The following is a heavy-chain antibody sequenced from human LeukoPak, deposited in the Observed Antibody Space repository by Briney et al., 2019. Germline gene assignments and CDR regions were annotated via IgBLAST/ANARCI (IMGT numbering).Heavy chain of an antibody. CDR2: IYYSGST. D-gene: IGHD5-12*01. CDR3: ARQRGGYEQMNYFDY. V-gene: IGHV4-59*08. J-gene: IGHJ4*02. CDR1: GGSISSYY. Sequence: PSETLSLTCTVSGGSISSYYWSWIRQPPGKGLEWIGYIYYSGSTNYNPSLKSRVTISVDTSKNQFSLELSSVTAADTAVYYCARQRGGYEQMNYFDYWGQGTLVTGSS.